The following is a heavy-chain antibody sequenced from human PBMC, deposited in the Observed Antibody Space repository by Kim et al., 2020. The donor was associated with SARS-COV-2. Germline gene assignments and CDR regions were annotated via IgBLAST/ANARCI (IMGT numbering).Heavy chain of an antibody. Sequence: ASVKVSCKASGYIFTSYYLHWVRQAPGQGLEWMGIINPSGGSTRYAQKFQGRVTMTRDTSTSTVYMELSSLRSEDTAVYYCARDRRGAEGTIRAAGILSDWGLGTLVTVSS. CDR2: INPSGGST. V-gene: IGHV1-46*01. D-gene: IGHD6-13*01. CDR3: ARDRRGAEGTIRAAGILSD. CDR1: GYIFTSYY. J-gene: IGHJ4*02.